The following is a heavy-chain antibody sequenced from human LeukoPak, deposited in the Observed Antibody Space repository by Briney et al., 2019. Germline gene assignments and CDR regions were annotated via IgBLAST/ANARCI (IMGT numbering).Heavy chain of an antibody. V-gene: IGHV3-21*01. CDR2: IRSSGTYI. CDR3: ARGSEGRTYDFWSGYQPSDYGMDV. CDR1: EFTFSSFS. Sequence: PGGSLRLSCAASEFTFSSFSMNWVRQAPGKGLEWVSSIRSSGTYIYFADSVKGRFTISRDNAKNSLYLQMNSLRVEDTAVYYCARGSEGRTYDFWSGYQPSDYGMDVWGQGTTVTVSS. D-gene: IGHD3-3*01. J-gene: IGHJ6*02.